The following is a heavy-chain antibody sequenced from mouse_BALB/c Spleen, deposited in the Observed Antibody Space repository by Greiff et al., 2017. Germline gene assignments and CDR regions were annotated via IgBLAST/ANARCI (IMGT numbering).Heavy chain of an antibody. D-gene: IGHD2-2*01. CDR3: ARGYPHYYAMDY. V-gene: IGHV5-12-2*01. Sequence: DVMLVESGGGLVQPGGSLKLSCAASGFTFSSYTMSWVRQTPEKRLEWVAYISNGGGSTYYPDTVKGRFTISRDNAKNTLYLQMSSLKSEDTAMYYCARGYPHYYAMDYWGQGTSVTVSS. CDR2: ISNGGGST. J-gene: IGHJ4*01. CDR1: GFTFSSYT.